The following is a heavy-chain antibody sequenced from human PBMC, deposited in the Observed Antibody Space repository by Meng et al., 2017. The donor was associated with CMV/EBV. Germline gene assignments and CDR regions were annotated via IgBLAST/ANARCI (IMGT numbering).Heavy chain of an antibody. Sequence: VQLVQSGAEVKKPGSSVKVSWKASGGTFSSYAISWVRQAPGQGLEWMGGIIPIFGTANYAQKFQGRVTITADESTSTAYMELSSLRSEDTAVYYCAREVDDYGDGWYFDLWGRGTLVTVSS. CDR1: GGTFSSYA. CDR3: AREVDDYGDGWYFDL. CDR2: IIPIFGTA. J-gene: IGHJ2*01. D-gene: IGHD4-17*01. V-gene: IGHV1-69*12.